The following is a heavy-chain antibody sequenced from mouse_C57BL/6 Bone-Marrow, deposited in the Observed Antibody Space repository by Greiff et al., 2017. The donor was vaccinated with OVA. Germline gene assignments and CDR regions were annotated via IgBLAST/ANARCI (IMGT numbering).Heavy chain of an antibody. CDR3: ARDSYLPYFDY. D-gene: IGHD1-1*01. CDR1: GFTFSSYA. Sequence: EVQLVESGGGLVKPGGSLKLSCAASGFTFSSYAMSWVRQTPEKRLEWVATISDGGSYTYYPDNVKGRFTISRDNAKNNLYLQMSHLKSEDTAMYYCARDSYLPYFDYWGQGTTLTVSS. V-gene: IGHV5-4*01. CDR2: ISDGGSYT. J-gene: IGHJ2*01.